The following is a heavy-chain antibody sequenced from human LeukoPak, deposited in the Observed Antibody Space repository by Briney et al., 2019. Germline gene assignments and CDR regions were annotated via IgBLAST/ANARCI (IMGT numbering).Heavy chain of an antibody. CDR3: ARQTRNYDSSGYPFDY. CDR1: GGSFSGYY. CDR2: INHSGST. V-gene: IGHV4-34*01. Sequence: KTSETLSLTCAVYGGSFSGYYWSWIRQPPGKGLEWIGEINHSGSTNYNPSLKSRVTISVDTSKNQFSLKLSSVTAADTAVYYCARQTRNYDSSGYPFDYWGQGTLVTVSS. J-gene: IGHJ4*02. D-gene: IGHD3-22*01.